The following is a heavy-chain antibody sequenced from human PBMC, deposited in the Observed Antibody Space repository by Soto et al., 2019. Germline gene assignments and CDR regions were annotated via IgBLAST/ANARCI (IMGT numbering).Heavy chain of an antibody. V-gene: IGHV2-5*02. Sequence: KESGPTLVKPTQTLTLTCTFSGFSLSTKGVSVGWIRQPPGKALEWLALIYWDDDKRYSPSLKIRLTITKDTSKNQVVLTLTNMDPVDTATYYCAHRGFVIGDFDYWGQGTLVTVSS. CDR1: GFSLSTKGVS. D-gene: IGHD3-10*01. CDR2: IYWDDDK. CDR3: AHRGFVIGDFDY. J-gene: IGHJ4*02.